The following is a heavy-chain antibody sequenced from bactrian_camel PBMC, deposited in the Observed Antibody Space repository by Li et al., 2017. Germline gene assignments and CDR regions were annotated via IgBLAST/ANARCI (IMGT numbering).Heavy chain of an antibody. V-gene: IGHV3S53*01. D-gene: IGHD4*01. CDR1: GDTDSTYC. CDR3: AADYDRVTIATAWWDREYEYNY. J-gene: IGHJ4*01. CDR2: IDSDGST. Sequence: VQLVESGGGSVQAGGSLRLSCAFSGDTDSTYCMGWFRQAPGKEREGVAAIDSDGSTSYADSVKGRFIISKDNAKNALYLQMNSLKPEDTAMYYCAADYDRVTIATAWWDREYEYNYWGQGTQGTV.